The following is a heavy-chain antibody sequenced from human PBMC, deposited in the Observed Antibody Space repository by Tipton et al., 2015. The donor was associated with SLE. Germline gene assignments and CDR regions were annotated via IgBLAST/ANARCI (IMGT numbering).Heavy chain of an antibody. D-gene: IGHD1-26*01. CDR1: GFTFSNYW. J-gene: IGHJ5*02. V-gene: IGHV3-7*01. CDR2: IKQDGGEK. Sequence: SLRLSCAASGFTFSNYWMYWVRQAPGKGLEWVANIKQDGGEKNYVDSVKGRFTISRDNTKNSLYLQMNSLRAEDTAVYYCARDLRFSANHWGQGALVTVSS. CDR3: ARDLRFSANH.